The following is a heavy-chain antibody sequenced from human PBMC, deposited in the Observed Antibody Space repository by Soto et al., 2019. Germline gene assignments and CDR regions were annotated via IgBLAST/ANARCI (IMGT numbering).Heavy chain of an antibody. CDR1: GFTFSSYA. D-gene: IGHD3-10*01. CDR3: AKALWFGESCHDY. V-gene: IGHV3-23*01. CDR2: ISGSGGST. J-gene: IGHJ4*02. Sequence: GGSLRLSCAASGFTFSSYAMSWVRQAPGKGLEWVSAISGSGGSTYYADSVKGRFTISRDNSKNTLYLQTNSLRAEDTAVYYCAKALWFGESCHDYWGQGTLVTVSS.